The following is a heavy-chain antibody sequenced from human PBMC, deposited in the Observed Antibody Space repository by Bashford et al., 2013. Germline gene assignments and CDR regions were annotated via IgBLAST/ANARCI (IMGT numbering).Heavy chain of an antibody. D-gene: IGHD6-19*01. J-gene: IGHJ4*02. Sequence: ETLSLTCSVSSGSMSSYSWNWIRQPPGKGLEWIGNIYYGGSTRYNPSLNSRVTISIDKSKNQFSLKLSPVTAADTAVYYCVGGLSYNNGWPYFDYWGQGTLVTVSS. CDR1: SGSMSSYS. CDR3: VGGLSYNNGWPYFDY. CDR2: IYYGGST. V-gene: IGHV4-59*01.